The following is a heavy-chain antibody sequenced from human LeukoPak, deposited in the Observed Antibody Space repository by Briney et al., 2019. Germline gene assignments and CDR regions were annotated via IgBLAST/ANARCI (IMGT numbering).Heavy chain of an antibody. D-gene: IGHD2-15*01. V-gene: IGHV4-34*01. CDR1: GFTFSSYA. CDR3: ARGQGVAPSDY. J-gene: IGHJ4*02. CDR2: INHSGST. Sequence: GSLRLSCAASGFTFSSYAMSWVRQPPGKGLEWIGEINHSGSTNYSPSLKSRVTISVDTSKNQFSLKLSSVTAADTAVYYCARGQGVAPSDYWGQGTLVTVSS.